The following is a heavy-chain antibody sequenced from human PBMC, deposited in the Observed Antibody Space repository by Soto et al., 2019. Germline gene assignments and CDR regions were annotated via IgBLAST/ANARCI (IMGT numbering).Heavy chain of an antibody. J-gene: IGHJ4*02. CDR2: ISAYNGNT. V-gene: IGHV1-18*01. D-gene: IGHD3-22*01. Sequence: QVQLVQSGAEVKKPGASVKVSCKASGYTFTSYGISWVRQAPGQGLEWMGWISAYNGNTNYAQKLQGRVTMTIDTSTSIANMELRSLRSDETAVYYCARVDYDCSGYYYSHYWGQGTLVTVSS. CDR3: ARVDYDCSGYYYSHY. CDR1: GYTFTSYG.